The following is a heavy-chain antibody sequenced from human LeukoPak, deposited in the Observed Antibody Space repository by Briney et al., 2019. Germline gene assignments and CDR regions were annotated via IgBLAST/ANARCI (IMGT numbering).Heavy chain of an antibody. Sequence: PGGSLRLSCAASGFTFSSYWMSWVRQAPGKGLEWVANIKQDGSEKYYVDSVKGRFTISRDNAKNSLYLQMNSLRAGDTAVYYCAKDDSYYGFWSGYDYWGQGTLVTVSS. CDR3: AKDDSYYGFWSGYDY. CDR2: IKQDGSEK. J-gene: IGHJ4*02. V-gene: IGHV3-7*01. CDR1: GFTFSSYW. D-gene: IGHD3-3*01.